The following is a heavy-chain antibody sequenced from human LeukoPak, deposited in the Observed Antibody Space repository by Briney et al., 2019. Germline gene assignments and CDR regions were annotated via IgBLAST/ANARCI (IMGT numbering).Heavy chain of an antibody. CDR3: ATSPRGTGHR. D-gene: IGHD1-1*01. Sequence: GGSLRLSCVASGCTFRNYWMHWVRQAPGAGLELVANIKQDGSEKYYVDSVKGRFTISRDNARNSLDLQMNSLSVEDSAVYYCATSPRGTGHRWGQGTLVTVSS. CDR1: GCTFRNYW. J-gene: IGHJ5*02. CDR2: IKQDGSEK. V-gene: IGHV3-7*01.